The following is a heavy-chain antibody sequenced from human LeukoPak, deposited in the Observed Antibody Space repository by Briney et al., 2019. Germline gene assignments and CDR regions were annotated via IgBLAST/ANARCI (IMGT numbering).Heavy chain of an antibody. CDR1: VGSISSGDYY. V-gene: IGHV4-30-4*01. D-gene: IGHD6-13*01. Sequence: PSQTLSLTCTVSVGSISSGDYYWSWIRQPPGKGLGWIGYIYYSGTTYYNPSLKSRVTISVDTSKNQFSLKLSSVTAADTAVYYCARGDSSSWSFKVWGQGTLVTVSS. J-gene: IGHJ4*02. CDR2: IYYSGTT. CDR3: ARGDSSSWSFKV.